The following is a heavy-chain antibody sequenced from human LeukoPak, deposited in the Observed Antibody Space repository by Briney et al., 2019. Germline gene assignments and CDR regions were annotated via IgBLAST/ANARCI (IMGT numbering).Heavy chain of an antibody. CDR3: AKGDYGSGSYYPNWFDP. CDR1: GCTFGDYT. D-gene: IGHD3-10*01. Sequence: PSRSLRLSCAASGCTFGDYTRRWGRREPRRGLLWGSGISWNSGSTGYAESVKGRFTIAGDNAKNSLSLQMNSLTAEDTALYYCAKGDYGSGSYYPNWFDPWGQGTLVTVSS. J-gene: IGHJ5*02. V-gene: IGHV3-9*01. CDR2: ISWNSGST.